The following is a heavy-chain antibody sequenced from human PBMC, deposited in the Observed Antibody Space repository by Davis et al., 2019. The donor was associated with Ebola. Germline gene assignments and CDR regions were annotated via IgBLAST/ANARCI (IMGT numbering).Heavy chain of an antibody. V-gene: IGHV1-18*04. CDR3: ARDVSMVRGGWFDP. J-gene: IGHJ5*02. D-gene: IGHD3-10*01. Sequence: ASVKVSCKASGYSFTSYGINWVRQAPGQGLEWMGWISGDNGNTYYAQMFQGRVTMTTDTSTSTAYMELRSLRSDDTAVYYCARDVSMVRGGWFDPWGQGTLVTVSS. CDR1: GYSFTSYG. CDR2: ISGDNGNT.